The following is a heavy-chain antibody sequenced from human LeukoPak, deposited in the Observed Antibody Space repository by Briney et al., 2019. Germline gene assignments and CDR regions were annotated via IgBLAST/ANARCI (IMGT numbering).Heavy chain of an antibody. V-gene: IGHV4-61*01. Sequence: SSETLSLTCTVSGGSVNSGSYYWSWIRQPPGKGLEWIGEIRHSGSTNYNPSLKSRVTMSVDTSKNQFSLKLSSVTAADTAVYYCARRGSWSYYYAMDVWGQGTTVAVSS. CDR2: IRHSGST. CDR1: GGSVNSGSYY. J-gene: IGHJ6*02. CDR3: ARRGSWSYYYAMDV. D-gene: IGHD6-13*01.